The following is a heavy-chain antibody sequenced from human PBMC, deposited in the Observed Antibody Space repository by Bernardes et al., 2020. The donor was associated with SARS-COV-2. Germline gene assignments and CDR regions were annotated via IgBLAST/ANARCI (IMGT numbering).Heavy chain of an antibody. V-gene: IGHV2-5*01. CDR2: IYWNDDK. D-gene: IGHD3-9*01. CDR1: VFSLSTSGVG. CDR3: AHRYFDTGMDV. Sequence: SGPTLLKPTQTLTLTCTFSVFSLSTSGVGVGWIRQPPGKALEWLALIYWNDDKRYSPSLERRLTITKDTSTNQVVLTMTNMDPVDTATYYCAHRYFDTGMDVWGQGTTVTVSS. J-gene: IGHJ6*02.